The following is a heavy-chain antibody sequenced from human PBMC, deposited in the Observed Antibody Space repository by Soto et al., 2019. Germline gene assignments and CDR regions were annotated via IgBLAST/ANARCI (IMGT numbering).Heavy chain of an antibody. CDR1: GGSFSGYY. Sequence: SETLSLTCAVYGGSFSGYYWSWLRQPPGKGLEWIGEINHSGSTNYNPALKSRVTISVDTSKNQFSLTLSSVTAADTAVYCCARVRGTYYDFWSGSSPDHRMDVSGQATPVAVSS. D-gene: IGHD3-3*01. J-gene: IGHJ6*02. CDR2: INHSGST. CDR3: ARVRGTYYDFWSGSSPDHRMDV. V-gene: IGHV4-34*01.